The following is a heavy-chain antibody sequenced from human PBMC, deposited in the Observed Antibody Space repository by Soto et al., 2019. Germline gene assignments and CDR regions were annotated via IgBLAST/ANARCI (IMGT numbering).Heavy chain of an antibody. CDR1: GGSVSSGTYY. Sequence: QVQLQESGPGLVKPSETLSLTCTVSGGSVSSGTYYWSWIRQPPGKGLEWIGYIYYSGSTNYNPSLKSRVTMSVDTSKNQFSLKLTSVTAADTAVYFCARVIVGAAGGWSWFDPWGQGTLVPVSS. D-gene: IGHD1-26*01. V-gene: IGHV4-61*01. J-gene: IGHJ5*02. CDR2: IYYSGST. CDR3: ARVIVGAAGGWSWFDP.